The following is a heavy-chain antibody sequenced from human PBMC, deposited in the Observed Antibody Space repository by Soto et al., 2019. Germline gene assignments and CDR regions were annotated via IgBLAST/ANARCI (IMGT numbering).Heavy chain of an antibody. J-gene: IGHJ5*02. V-gene: IGHV3-30*18. CDR2: ISYDGSNK. Sequence: XGSLRLSCAASGVTFSSYGMHWVRQAPGKGLEWVAVISYDGSNKYYADSVKGRFTISRDNSKNTLYLQMNSLRAEDTAVYYCAKDKWSQAHGGFDHWGQGTLVTVSS. CDR3: AKDKWSQAHGGFDH. CDR1: GVTFSSYG. D-gene: IGHD2-15*01.